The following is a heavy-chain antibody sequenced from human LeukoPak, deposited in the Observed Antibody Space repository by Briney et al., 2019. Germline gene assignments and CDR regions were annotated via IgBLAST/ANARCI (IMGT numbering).Heavy chain of an antibody. CDR1: GGTFSSYA. CDR3: ARDPAYGDQKSMDY. D-gene: IGHD4-17*01. V-gene: IGHV1-69*13. J-gene: IGHJ4*02. CDR2: IIPIFGTA. Sequence: SVKVSCKASGGTFSSYAISWVRQAPGQGLEWMGGIIPIFGTANYAQKFQGRVTITADESTSTAYMELSSLRSEDTAVYYCARDPAYGDQKSMDYWGQGTLVTVSS.